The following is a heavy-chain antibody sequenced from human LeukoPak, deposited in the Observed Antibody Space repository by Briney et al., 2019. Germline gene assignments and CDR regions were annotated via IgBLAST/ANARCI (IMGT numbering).Heavy chain of an antibody. CDR1: GDSFSSHY. V-gene: IGHV4-59*11. J-gene: IGHJ3*02. D-gene: IGHD4-17*01. CDR2: ISYRGST. CDR3: ARDLVTVTKGFDI. Sequence: PSETLSLTCTVSGDSFSSHYWTWIRQPPGKGLEWIGYISYRGSTNYNPSPKSRVTISIDTSKNKFSLKLSSVTAADTAVYYCARDLVTVTKGFDIWGHGTMVSVSS.